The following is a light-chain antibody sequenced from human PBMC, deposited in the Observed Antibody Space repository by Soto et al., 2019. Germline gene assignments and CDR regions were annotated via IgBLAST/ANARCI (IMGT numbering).Light chain of an antibody. CDR2: DNS. CDR1: SSNIGAGYD. J-gene: IGLJ1*01. V-gene: IGLV1-40*01. Sequence: QSVLTQPPSVSGAPGQRVTISCTGSSSNIGAGYDVHWYQQLPGTAPKLLIYDNSNRPSGVPDRFSGSKSGTSASLAITGLQAEDEADYYCQSYDSSLSVLYVFGTVTKVTVL. CDR3: QSYDSSLSVLYV.